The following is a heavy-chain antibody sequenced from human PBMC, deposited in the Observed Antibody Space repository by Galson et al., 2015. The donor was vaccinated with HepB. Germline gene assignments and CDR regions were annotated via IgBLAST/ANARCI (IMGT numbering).Heavy chain of an antibody. J-gene: IGHJ4*02. CDR3: TTAAQSGDY. D-gene: IGHD3-10*01. Sequence: LRLSCAASDFTFSNAWISWVRQAPGKGLEWVARLKSKTDGGTADYAAPVKGRFTISRDDSINTLYLQMNSLRIEDTAVYYCTTAAQSGDYWGQGTLVTVSS. CDR2: LKSKTDGGTA. CDR1: DFTFSNAW. V-gene: IGHV3-15*01.